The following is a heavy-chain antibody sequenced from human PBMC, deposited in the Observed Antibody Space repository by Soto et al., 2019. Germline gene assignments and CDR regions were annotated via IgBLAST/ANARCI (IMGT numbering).Heavy chain of an antibody. V-gene: IGHV1-69*06. D-gene: IGHD6-13*01. CDR3: ARRVIIAAAVLPFNGMDV. CDR2: IIPIFGTA. Sequence: QVQLVQSGAEVKKPGSSVKVSCKASGGTFSSYAISWVRQAPGQGLEWMGGIIPIFGTANYAQKFQGRVTITADKSTSTAYMELSSLRSEDPAVYYCARRVIIAAAVLPFNGMDVWGQGTTVTVSS. J-gene: IGHJ6*02. CDR1: GGTFSSYA.